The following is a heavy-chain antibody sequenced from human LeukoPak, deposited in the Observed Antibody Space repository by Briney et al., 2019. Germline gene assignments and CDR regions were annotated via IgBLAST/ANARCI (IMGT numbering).Heavy chain of an antibody. CDR3: AKDLKGASGYFDY. CDR2: ISCDGSNK. V-gene: IGHV3-30*18. Sequence: SLRLSCAASGFTFSSYGIHWVLQAPCKGLGCVAVISCDGSNKYFADSVKGRFTISRDNSKKTLYLQMDSLRAEDTAVYYCAKDLKGASGYFDYWGQGTLVTVSS. D-gene: IGHD1-26*01. CDR1: GFTFSSYG. J-gene: IGHJ4*02.